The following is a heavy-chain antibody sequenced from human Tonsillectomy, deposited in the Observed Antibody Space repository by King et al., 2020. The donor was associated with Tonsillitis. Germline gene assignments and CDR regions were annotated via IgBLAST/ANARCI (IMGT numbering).Heavy chain of an antibody. CDR2: ISAYNGNT. CDR3: ARDSRDYDSSGYFSYHYYYYMDV. J-gene: IGHJ6*03. V-gene: IGHV1-18*01. D-gene: IGHD3-22*01. CDR1: GYTFTSYG. Sequence: VQLLQSGAEVKKPGASVKVSCKASGYTFTSYGISWVRQAPGQGLEWMGWISAYNGNTNYAQKLQGRVTMTTDTSTSTAYMELRSLRSDDTAVDYCARDSRDYDSSGYFSYHYYYYMDVWGKGTTVTVSS.